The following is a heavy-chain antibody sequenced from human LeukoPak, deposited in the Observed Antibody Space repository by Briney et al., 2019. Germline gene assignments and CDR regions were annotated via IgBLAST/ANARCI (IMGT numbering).Heavy chain of an antibody. CDR1: GFTFSSSA. J-gene: IGHJ4*02. CDR2: ISTSGGST. V-gene: IGHV3-23*01. D-gene: IGHD3-22*01. CDR3: ARANYDSSGYRSDY. Sequence: GGSLRLSCAASGFTFSSSAMSWVRQAPGKGLKWVSGISTSGGSTYYSDSVKGRFTISRDNSKNTLYLQMNSLRAEDTAVYYCARANYDSSGYRSDYWGQGTLVTVSS.